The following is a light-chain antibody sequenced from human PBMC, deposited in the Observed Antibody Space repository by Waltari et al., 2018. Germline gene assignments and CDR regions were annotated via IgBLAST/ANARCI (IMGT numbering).Light chain of an antibody. CDR3: QQSYSAPPLT. CDR1: QSISRY. Sequence: DIQMTQSPSSLSASVGDRVTITCRASQSISRYLNWYQQKPGKAPKLLIYAASSLQSGVPSRFSGSGSGTDVTLTISSLQPEDFATYYCQQSYSAPPLTFGGGTKVEIK. J-gene: IGKJ4*01. CDR2: AAS. V-gene: IGKV1-39*01.